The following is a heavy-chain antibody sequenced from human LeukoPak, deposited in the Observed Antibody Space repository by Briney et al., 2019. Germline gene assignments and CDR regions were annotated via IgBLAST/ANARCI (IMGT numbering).Heavy chain of an antibody. V-gene: IGHV4-4*02. CDR3: AGLVGRYSSGLYYYYFDY. Sequence: TSETLSLTCTVSGDSINSLDLWSWVRQPPGKGLEWIGEMYLSGTTHSNPSVKSRVTISIDKSKNQFFLNLSSVTAADTAVYYCAGLVGRYSSGLYYYYFDYWGQGTLVTVSS. CDR2: MYLSGTT. J-gene: IGHJ4*02. D-gene: IGHD3-22*01. CDR1: GDSINSLDL.